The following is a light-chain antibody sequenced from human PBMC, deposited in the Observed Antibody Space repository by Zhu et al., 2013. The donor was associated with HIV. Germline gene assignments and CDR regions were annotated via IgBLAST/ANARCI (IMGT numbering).Light chain of an antibody. CDR3: SSYTRSGFV. J-gene: IGLJ1*01. CDR1: SSDVGGYNV. V-gene: IGLV2-14*02. Sequence: QSVLTQPPSASGTPGQRVTISCTGTSSDVGGYNVVSWYQQHPGKAPKLMIYEVTKRPSGVSDRFSGSKSGNTASLTISGLQAEDEADYYCSSYTRSGFVFGIGTKVTVL. CDR2: EVT.